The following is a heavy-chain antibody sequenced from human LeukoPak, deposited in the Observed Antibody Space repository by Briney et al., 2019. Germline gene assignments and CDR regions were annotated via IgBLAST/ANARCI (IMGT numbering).Heavy chain of an antibody. CDR3: AKDKEGVDTAMVWLGYYYYYYGMDV. D-gene: IGHD5-18*01. V-gene: IGHV3-30*18. Sequence: GGSLRLSCAASGFTFSSYGMHWVRQAPGKGLEWVAVISYDGSNKYYADSVKGRFTISRDNSKNTLYLQMNSLRAEDTAVYYCAKDKEGVDTAMVWLGYYYYYYGMDVWGQGTTVTVSS. CDR1: GFTFSSYG. J-gene: IGHJ6*02. CDR2: ISYDGSNK.